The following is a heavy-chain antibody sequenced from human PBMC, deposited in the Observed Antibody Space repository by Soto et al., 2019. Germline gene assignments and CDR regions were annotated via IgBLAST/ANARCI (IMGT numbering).Heavy chain of an antibody. CDR1: GGSFSGYY. CDR3: ARGIYSSSSRGNDY. V-gene: IGHV4-34*01. J-gene: IGHJ4*02. CDR2: INHSGST. D-gene: IGHD6-6*01. Sequence: SETLSLTCAVYGGSFSGYYWSWIRQPPGKGLEWIGEINHSGSTNYNPSLKSRVTISVDTSKNQFSLKLSSVTAADTAVYYCARGIYSSSSRGNDYWGQGTLVTVS.